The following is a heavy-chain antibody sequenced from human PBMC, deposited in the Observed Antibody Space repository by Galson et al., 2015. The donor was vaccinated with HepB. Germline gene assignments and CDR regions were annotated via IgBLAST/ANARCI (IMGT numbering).Heavy chain of an antibody. J-gene: IGHJ4*02. CDR3: AGGAAPADGYFDS. Sequence: SLRLSCAASGFIVSSDYMNWVRQAPGKGLEWVSGIFSESTTKYADSVRGRFTISRDNSKNIVYLQMNSLKTENTAVYYCAGGAAPADGYFDSCGQGTLVSVSP. CDR1: GFIVSSDY. V-gene: IGHV3-53*01. D-gene: IGHD6-13*01. CDR2: IFSESTT.